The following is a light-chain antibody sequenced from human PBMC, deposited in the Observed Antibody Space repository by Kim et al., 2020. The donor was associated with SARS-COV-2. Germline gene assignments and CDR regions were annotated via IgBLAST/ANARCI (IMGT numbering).Light chain of an antibody. J-gene: IGKJ1*01. CDR1: QSVSTN. CDR2: GAS. V-gene: IGKV3-15*01. CDR3: QQYENWPPWT. Sequence: SPGESATLSCWASQSVSTNLAWYHQKPGQAPRLLIYGASIRATDIPARFSGSGSGTDFTLTISSLRSEDFGVYYCQQYENWPPWTFGQGTKVEIK.